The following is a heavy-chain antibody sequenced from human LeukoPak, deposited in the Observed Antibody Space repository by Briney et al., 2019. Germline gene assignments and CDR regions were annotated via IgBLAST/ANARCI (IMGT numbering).Heavy chain of an antibody. Sequence: PGRSLRLSCAASGFTFDDYAMHWVRQPPGKGLEWVSRISWNSGSIDYADSVKGRFTISRDNAKNSLYLQMNSLRAEDTALYYCARDIQEYGALDYWGQGTLVTVSS. CDR3: ARDIQEYGALDY. CDR2: ISWNSGSI. D-gene: IGHD6-6*01. J-gene: IGHJ4*02. V-gene: IGHV3-9*01. CDR1: GFTFDDYA.